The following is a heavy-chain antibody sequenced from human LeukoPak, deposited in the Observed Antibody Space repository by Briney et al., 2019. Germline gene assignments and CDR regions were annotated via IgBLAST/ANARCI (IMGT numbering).Heavy chain of an antibody. J-gene: IGHJ1*01. Sequence: SETLSLTCTVSGGCISSGGYYWSWIRQPPGKGLEWIGYIYHSGSTYYNPSLKSRVTISVDRSKNQFSLKLSSVTAADTAVYYCARDRGVSSGWSSFQHWGQGTLVTVSS. V-gene: IGHV4-30-2*01. D-gene: IGHD6-19*01. CDR2: IYHSGST. CDR1: GGCISSGGYY. CDR3: ARDRGVSSGWSSFQH.